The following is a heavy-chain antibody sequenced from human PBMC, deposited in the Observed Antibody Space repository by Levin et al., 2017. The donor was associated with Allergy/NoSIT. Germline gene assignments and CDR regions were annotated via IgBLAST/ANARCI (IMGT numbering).Heavy chain of an antibody. J-gene: IGHJ6*02. V-gene: IGHV4-39*07. CDR1: GGSISDDSYY. CDR2: IYYDGSA. Sequence: SETLSLTCTVSGGSISDDSYYWAWVRQPPGKGLEWIGSIYYDGSAYYNPSLKTRLTISVDTSKNQFSLRVNSVTAADTAIYYCSGEPNSPYYYHYGLDVWGQGTTVTVSS. CDR3: SGEPNSPYYYHYGLDV. D-gene: IGHD2/OR15-2a*01.